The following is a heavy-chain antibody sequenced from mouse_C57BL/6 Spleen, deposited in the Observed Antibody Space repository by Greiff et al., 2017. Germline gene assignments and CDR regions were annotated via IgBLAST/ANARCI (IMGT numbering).Heavy chain of an antibody. Sequence: QVQLQQPGAELVKPGASVKLSCKASGYTFTSYWMQWVKQRPGQGLEWIGELAPSDSYTNYNQKFKGKATLTVDTSSSTAYMQLSSLTSEDSAVYYCARGGVTTVVATGFDYWGQGTTLTVSS. CDR1: GYTFTSYW. D-gene: IGHD1-1*01. J-gene: IGHJ2*01. V-gene: IGHV1-50*01. CDR2: LAPSDSYT. CDR3: ARGGVTTVVATGFDY.